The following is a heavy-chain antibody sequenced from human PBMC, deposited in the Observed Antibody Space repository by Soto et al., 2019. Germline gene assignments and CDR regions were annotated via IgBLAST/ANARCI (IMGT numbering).Heavy chain of an antibody. V-gene: IGHV3-23*01. CDR3: AKDRDTRYFDWLSGGFDY. J-gene: IGHJ4*02. CDR1: GFTFSSYA. Sequence: SLRLSCAASGFTFSSYAMSWVRQAPGKGLEWVSAISGSGGSTYYADSVKGRFTISRDNSKNTLYLQMDSLRAEDTAVYHCAKDRDTRYFDWLSGGFDYWGQGSLVTVSS. CDR2: ISGSGGST. D-gene: IGHD3-9*01.